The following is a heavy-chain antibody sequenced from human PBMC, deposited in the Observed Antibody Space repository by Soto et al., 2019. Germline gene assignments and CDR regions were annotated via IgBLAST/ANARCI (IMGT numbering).Heavy chain of an antibody. CDR1: GYTFNSYG. Sequence: ASVKVSYKASGYTFNSYGISWVRQAPGQGLEWMGWISAYNGNTNYAQKVQGRVTLTTDTSTSTAYMELRSLTSDDTAVYYCARDLIAVRPGWFDPWGQGTLVTVSS. CDR2: ISAYNGNT. J-gene: IGHJ5*02. D-gene: IGHD6-6*01. V-gene: IGHV1-18*01. CDR3: ARDLIAVRPGWFDP.